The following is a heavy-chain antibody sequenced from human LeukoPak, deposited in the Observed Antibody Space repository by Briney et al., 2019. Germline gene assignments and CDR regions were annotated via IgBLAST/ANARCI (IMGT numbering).Heavy chain of an antibody. D-gene: IGHD3-22*01. CDR2: ISYDGSNK. V-gene: IGHV3-30*03. CDR3: ARTYDSSGYPDY. J-gene: IGHJ4*02. CDR1: GFTLTNYW. Sequence: GGSLRLSCAASGFTLTNYWMGWVRQAPGKGLEWVAVISYDGSNKYYADSVKGRFTISRDNSKNTLYLQMNSLRAEDTAVYYCARTYDSSGYPDYWGQGTLVTVSS.